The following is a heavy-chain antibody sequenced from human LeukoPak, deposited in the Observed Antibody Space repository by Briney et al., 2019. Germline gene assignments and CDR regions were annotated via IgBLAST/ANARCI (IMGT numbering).Heavy chain of an antibody. CDR1: GGSISSYC. CDR2: IYTSGST. D-gene: IGHD3-3*01. CDR3: ARERGIRSGYNYYYYYYMDV. Sequence: SETLSLTCTVSGGSISSYCWSWIRQPAGKGLEWIGRIYTSGSTNYNPSLKSRVTMSVDTSKNQFSLKLSSVTAADTAVYYCARERGIRSGYNYYYYYYMDVWGKGTTVTVSS. J-gene: IGHJ6*03. V-gene: IGHV4-4*07.